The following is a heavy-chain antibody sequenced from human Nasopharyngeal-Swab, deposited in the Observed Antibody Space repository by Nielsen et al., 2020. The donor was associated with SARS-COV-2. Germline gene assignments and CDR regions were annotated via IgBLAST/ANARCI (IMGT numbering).Heavy chain of an antibody. CDR2: IYYSGST. Sequence: SETLSLTCTVSGGSISSRSYYWGWIRQPPGKGLEWIGSIYYSGSTYYNPSLKSRVTISVDTSKNQFSLKLSSVTAADTAVYYCAKQYYYDSSGYDPRSYYFDYWGQGTLVTVSS. CDR3: AKQYYYDSSGYDPRSYYFDY. CDR1: GGSISSRSYY. J-gene: IGHJ4*02. V-gene: IGHV4-39*01. D-gene: IGHD3-22*01.